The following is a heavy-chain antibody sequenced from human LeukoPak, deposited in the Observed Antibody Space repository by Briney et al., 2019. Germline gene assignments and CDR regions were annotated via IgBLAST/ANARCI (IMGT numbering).Heavy chain of an antibody. CDR1: GYSFTSYW. D-gene: IGHD3-10*01. Sequence: EESLRISCKGSGYSFTSYWISWVRQMPGKGLEWMGRIDPSDSYTNSSPSFQGHVTISADKSISTAYLQWSSLKASDTAMYYCARQGLLWFGELLPPFDYWGQGTLVTVSS. J-gene: IGHJ4*02. CDR3: ARQGLLWFGELLPPFDY. CDR2: IDPSDSYT. V-gene: IGHV5-10-1*01.